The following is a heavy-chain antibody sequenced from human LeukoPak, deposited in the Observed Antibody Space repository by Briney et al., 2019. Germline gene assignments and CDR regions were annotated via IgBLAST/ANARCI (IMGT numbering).Heavy chain of an antibody. V-gene: IGHV4-39*07. D-gene: IGHD3-10*01. Sequence: PSETLSLTCTVSGGSISSSSYYWGWIRPPPGKGLEWIGSIYYSGSTYYNPSLKSRVTISVDTSKNQFSLKLSSVTAADTAVYYCARDVGSNNNVGWFDPWGQGTLVTVSS. J-gene: IGHJ5*02. CDR3: ARDVGSNNNVGWFDP. CDR2: IYYSGST. CDR1: GGSISSSSYY.